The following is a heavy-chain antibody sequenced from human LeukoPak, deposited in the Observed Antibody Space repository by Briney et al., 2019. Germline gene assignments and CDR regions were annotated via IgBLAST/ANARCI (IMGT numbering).Heavy chain of an antibody. D-gene: IGHD3-10*01. J-gene: IGHJ4*02. CDR1: GGSISSGDYY. Sequence: NPSETLSLTCTVSGGSISSGDYYWSWIRQPPGKGLEWIGYIYYSGSTYCNPSLKSRVTISVDTSKNQFSLKLSSVTAADTAVYYCARVYMVRGVIITFDYWGQGTLVTVSS. CDR3: ARVYMVRGVIITFDY. CDR2: IYYSGST. V-gene: IGHV4-30-4*01.